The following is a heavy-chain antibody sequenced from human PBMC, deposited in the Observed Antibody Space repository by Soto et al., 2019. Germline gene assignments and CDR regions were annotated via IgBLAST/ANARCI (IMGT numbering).Heavy chain of an antibody. D-gene: IGHD2-8*02. V-gene: IGHV3-7*05. CDR1: GFTLSSHW. CDR2: IKEDGSVT. J-gene: IGHJ3*01. CDR3: ARVAEYGTGGGCGDAFDV. Sequence: PGGSLRLSCSASGFTLSSHWMDWVRQAPGKGLEWVANIKEDGSVTHYGDSVNGRFVVSRDNAQNLVFLQMNSLGAEDTALYYCARVAEYGTGGGCGDAFDVGGKGKRVPVSS.